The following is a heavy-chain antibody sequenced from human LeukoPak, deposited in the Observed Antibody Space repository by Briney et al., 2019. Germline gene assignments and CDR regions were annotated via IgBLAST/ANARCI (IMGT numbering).Heavy chain of an antibody. CDR1: GFTFDDYA. CDR3: AKDRGYSSSSALDY. J-gene: IGHJ4*02. CDR2: ISWNSGSI. V-gene: IGHV3-9*03. D-gene: IGHD6-13*01. Sequence: GRSLRLSCAASGFTFDDYAMHWVRQAPGKGLEWVSGISWNSGSIGCADSVKGRFTISRDNAKNSLYLQMNSLRAEDMALYYCAKDRGYSSSSALDYWGQGTLVTVSS.